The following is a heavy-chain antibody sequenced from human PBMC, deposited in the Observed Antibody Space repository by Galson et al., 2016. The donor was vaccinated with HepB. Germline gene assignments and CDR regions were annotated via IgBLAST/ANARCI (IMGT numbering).Heavy chain of an antibody. CDR2: INDGGGNR. CDR1: GFTFSSYA. J-gene: IGHJ6*02. CDR3: ARGVISSSRSRVMDV. Sequence: SLRLSCAASGFTFSSYAMSWVRQAPGKGLEWVSTINDGGGNRHYADPVKGRFTISRDNSKNTMELQMNSLRADDTAVYYCARGVISSSRSRVMDVWGQGTTVTVSS. V-gene: IGHV3-23*01. D-gene: IGHD6-13*01.